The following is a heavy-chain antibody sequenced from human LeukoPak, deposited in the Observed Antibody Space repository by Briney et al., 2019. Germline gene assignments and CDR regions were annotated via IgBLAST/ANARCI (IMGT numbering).Heavy chain of an antibody. CDR2: ISGSGGST. CDR3: AKDLIGSLRSGDTFDI. V-gene: IGHV3-23*01. D-gene: IGHD1-26*01. Sequence: GGSLRLSCAASGFTFSSYAMSWVRQTPGKGLEWISTISGSGGSTDYADSVKGWFAISRDNSKNTLYLLMNRLRAEDTAVYFCAKDLIGSLRSGDTFDIWGQGTMVTVSS. J-gene: IGHJ3*02. CDR1: GFTFSSYA.